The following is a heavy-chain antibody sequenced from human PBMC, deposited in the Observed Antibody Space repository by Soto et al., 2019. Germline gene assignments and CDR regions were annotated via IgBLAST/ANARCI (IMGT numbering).Heavy chain of an antibody. CDR3: ARARPYNWNEKSELGDY. CDR1: GYSFTSYW. D-gene: IGHD1-20*01. J-gene: IGHJ4*02. Sequence: GESLKISCKGSGYSFTSYWIGWVRQMPGKGLEWMGIIYPGDSDTRYSPSFQGQVTISADKSISTAYLQWSSLKASDTAMYYCARARPYNWNEKSELGDYWGQGTLVTVSS. V-gene: IGHV5-51*01. CDR2: IYPGDSDT.